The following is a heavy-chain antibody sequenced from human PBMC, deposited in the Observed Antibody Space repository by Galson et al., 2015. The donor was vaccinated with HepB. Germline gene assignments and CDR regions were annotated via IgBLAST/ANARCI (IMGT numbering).Heavy chain of an antibody. D-gene: IGHD2-2*01. CDR3: ASASPTAPPALAFDF. Sequence: SVKVSCKASDYIFTTYGFSWARQAPGQGLEWLGWISGYSGNTNYAQKLQGRVTMTTDTSTGTAYLELRSLRSDDTAIYYCASASPTAPPALAFDFWGHGTLVTVSS. V-gene: IGHV1-18*04. CDR2: ISGYSGNT. J-gene: IGHJ3*01. CDR1: DYIFTTYG.